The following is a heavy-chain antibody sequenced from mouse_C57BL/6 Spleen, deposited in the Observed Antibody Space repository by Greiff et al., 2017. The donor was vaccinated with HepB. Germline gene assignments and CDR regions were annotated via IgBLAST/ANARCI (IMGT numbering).Heavy chain of an antibody. V-gene: IGHV1-69*01. D-gene: IGHD2-5*01. CDR1: GYTFTSYW. J-gene: IGHJ2*01. CDR2: IDPSDSYT. Sequence: QVQLQQSGAELVMPGASVKLSCKASGYTFTSYWMHWVKQRPGQGLEWIGEIDPSDSYTNYNQKFKGKSTLTVDKSSSTAYMQLSSLTSEDSAVYYCARYSNYNFDYWGQGTTLTVSS. CDR3: ARYSNYNFDY.